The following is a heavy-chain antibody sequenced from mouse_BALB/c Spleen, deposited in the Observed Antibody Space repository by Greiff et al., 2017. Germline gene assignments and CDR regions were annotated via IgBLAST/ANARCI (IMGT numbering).Heavy chain of an antibody. J-gene: IGHJ4*01. CDR1: GFTFSSYG. CDR3: ARDGYYAVGYAMDY. CDR2: INSNGGST. D-gene: IGHD2-3*01. V-gene: IGHV5-6-3*01. Sequence: VQLKESGGGLVQPGGSLKLSCAASGFTFSSYGMSWVRQTPDKRLELVATINSNGGSTYYPDSVKGRFTISRDNAKNTLYLQMSSLKSEDTAMYYCARDGYYAVGYAMDYWGQGTSVTVSS.